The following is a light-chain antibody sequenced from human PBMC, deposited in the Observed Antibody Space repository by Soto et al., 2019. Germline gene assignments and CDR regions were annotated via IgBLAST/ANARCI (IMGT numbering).Light chain of an antibody. CDR3: AAWDASLSACV. Sequence: QSVLTQPPSASGTAGQVVTISCSGGDSNIGSNSVYWYQHLPRMAPKLLIYYNNRRPSGVPDRFSGSRSGTSASLAIVGLRSEDEAVYYCAAWDASLSACVFGNGTKVTGL. CDR2: YNN. V-gene: IGLV1-47*02. J-gene: IGLJ1*01. CDR1: DSNIGSNS.